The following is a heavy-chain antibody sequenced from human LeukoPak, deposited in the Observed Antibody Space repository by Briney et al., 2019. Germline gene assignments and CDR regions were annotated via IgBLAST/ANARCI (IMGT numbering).Heavy chain of an antibody. Sequence: GGSLRLSCAASGFTFSRYEMSWVRQAPGKGLEWISYISGSEKTIVYADSVKGRFTISRDSARNSLFLQMNSLGVEDRAVYYCARGHPGAFDIWGQGTMVTVSS. V-gene: IGHV3-48*03. CDR3: ARGHPGAFDI. J-gene: IGHJ3*02. CDR2: ISGSEKTI. CDR1: GFTFSRYE.